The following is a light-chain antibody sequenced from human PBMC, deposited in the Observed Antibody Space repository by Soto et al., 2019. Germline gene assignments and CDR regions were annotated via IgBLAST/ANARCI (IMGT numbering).Light chain of an antibody. CDR1: QTLRRTY. Sequence: EIVLVQSPDTRYLSPGKRATLSCRASQTLRRTYIAWYQQKPGQAPRVLIYGASKRATCIPDRFSGSGSGTDFSLTISRLEPEDFAVFYCHQYGSSPQTFGQGTKVDI. CDR2: GAS. J-gene: IGKJ1*01. CDR3: HQYGSSPQT. V-gene: IGKV3-20*01.